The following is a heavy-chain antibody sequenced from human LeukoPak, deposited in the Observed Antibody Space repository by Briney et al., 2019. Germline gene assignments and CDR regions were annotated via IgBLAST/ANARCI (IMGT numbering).Heavy chain of an antibody. CDR2: IIPIFGTA. Sequence: ASVTVSCKASGGTFSSYAISWVRQAPGQGLEWMGGIIPIFGTANYAQKFQGRVTITADESTSTAHMELSSLRSEDTAVYYCATSGDGYNTFDYWGQGTLVTVSS. J-gene: IGHJ4*02. CDR1: GGTFSSYA. V-gene: IGHV1-69*13. D-gene: IGHD5-24*01. CDR3: ATSGDGYNTFDY.